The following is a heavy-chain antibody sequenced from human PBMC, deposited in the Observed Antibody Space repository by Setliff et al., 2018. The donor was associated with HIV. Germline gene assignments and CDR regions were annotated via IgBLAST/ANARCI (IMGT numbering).Heavy chain of an antibody. Sequence: KPSETLSLTCAVSGYSIRSGYYWGWIRQSLGKGLEWIGTMFRTGTSYYNPSLTSRVTISQDTSKNQFSLELTSVTAADTAVYYCATVDGTRYLDYWGQGKLVTVSS. CDR2: MFRTGTS. V-gene: IGHV4-38-2*01. CDR3: ATVDGTRYLDY. J-gene: IGHJ4*02. CDR1: GYSIRSGYY. D-gene: IGHD1-1*01.